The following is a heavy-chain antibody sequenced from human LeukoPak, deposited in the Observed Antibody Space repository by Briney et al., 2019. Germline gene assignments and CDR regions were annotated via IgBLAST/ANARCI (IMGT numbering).Heavy chain of an antibody. CDR1: GGTFSSYA. J-gene: IGHJ6*02. Sequence: ASVKVSCKASGGTFSSYAISWVRQAPGQGLEWMGRIIPILGIANYAQKFQGRVTITADKSTSTAYMELSSLRSEDTAVYYCARALRKYYDILTAPYGMDVWGQGTTVTVSS. CDR2: IIPILGIA. V-gene: IGHV1-69*04. D-gene: IGHD3-9*01. CDR3: ARALRKYYDILTAPYGMDV.